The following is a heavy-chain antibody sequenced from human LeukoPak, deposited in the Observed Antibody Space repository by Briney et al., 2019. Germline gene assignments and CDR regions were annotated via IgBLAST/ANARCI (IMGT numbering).Heavy chain of an antibody. V-gene: IGHV4-59*08. Sequence: PSETLSLTCTVSGGSISSYYWSWIRQPPGKGLEWIGYIYYSGSTNYNPSLKSRVTISVDTSKNQFSLKLSSVTAADTAVYYCARHNKWYGGNRPGWFDPWGQGTLVTVSS. CDR1: GGSISSYY. CDR3: ARHNKWYGGNRPGWFDP. D-gene: IGHD4-23*01. CDR2: IYYSGST. J-gene: IGHJ5*02.